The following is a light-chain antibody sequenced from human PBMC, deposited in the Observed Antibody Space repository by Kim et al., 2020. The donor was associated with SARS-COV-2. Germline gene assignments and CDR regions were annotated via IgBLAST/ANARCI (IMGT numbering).Light chain of an antibody. CDR2: GKN. Sequence: SSELTQDPAVSVALGQTVRITCQGDSLRSYYASWDQQKPGQAPVLVIYGKNNRPSGIPDRFSGSSSGNTASLTITGAQAEDEADYYCNSRDSSGNPYVFG. J-gene: IGLJ1*01. CDR3: NSRDSSGNPYV. V-gene: IGLV3-19*01. CDR1: SLRSYY.